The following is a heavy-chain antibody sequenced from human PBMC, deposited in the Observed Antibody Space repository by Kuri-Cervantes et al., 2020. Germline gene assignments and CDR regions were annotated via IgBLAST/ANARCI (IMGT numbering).Heavy chain of an antibody. CDR3: ARGRGYYYYYMDV. D-gene: IGHD3-10*01. J-gene: IGHJ6*03. V-gene: IGHV4-59*13. CDR1: GGSISSYY. CDR2: IYYSGST. Sequence: SETLSLTCTVSGGSISSYYWSWIRQPPGKGLEWIGYIYYSGSTNYNPSLKSRVTISVDTSKNQFSLKLSSVTAADTAVYYRARGRGYYYYYMDVWGKGTTVTVSS.